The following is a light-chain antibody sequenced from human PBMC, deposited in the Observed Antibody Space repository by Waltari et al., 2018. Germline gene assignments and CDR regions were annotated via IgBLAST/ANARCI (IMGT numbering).Light chain of an antibody. V-gene: IGKV1-5*03. J-gene: IGKJ4*01. CDR1: NSISSW. Sequence: EIQMTQSPSTLSASVGDRVTITCRTDNSISSWLAWYQQKPGKAPKLLIYQASTLASGVPLRFSGSGSGTEFALTISSLQPDDVGTYFCQQYNGYPLTFGGGTKLEIK. CDR2: QAS. CDR3: QQYNGYPLT.